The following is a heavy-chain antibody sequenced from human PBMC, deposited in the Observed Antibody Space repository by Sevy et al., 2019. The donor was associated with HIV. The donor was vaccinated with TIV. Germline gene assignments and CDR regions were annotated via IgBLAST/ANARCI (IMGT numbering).Heavy chain of an antibody. CDR1: GFSFSSYG. V-gene: IGHV3-30*02. CDR2: IQYDGSNK. J-gene: IGHJ4*01. CDR3: VKQGGGEGGDH. Sequence: GGSLRLSCAASGFSFSSYGMHWVRQAPGKGLEWMSYIQYDGSNKDYPDSVKGRFTISRDNSKNTLYLQMNSLRVEDTAVFYCVKQGGGEGGDHWGHGTLVTVSS. D-gene: IGHD2-21*01.